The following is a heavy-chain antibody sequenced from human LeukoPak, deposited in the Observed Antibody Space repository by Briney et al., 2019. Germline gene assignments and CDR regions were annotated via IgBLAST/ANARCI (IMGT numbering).Heavy chain of an antibody. V-gene: IGHV3-23*01. Sequence: GGSLRLSCAASGFTFSSYAMSWVRQAPGKGLEWVSAISGSGGSTYYADSVKGRFTISRDNSKNTLYLQMNSLRAEDTAVYYCAKTRRPGGSSYYYYYGMDVWGQGTTVTVSS. CDR2: ISGSGGST. CDR3: AKTRRPGGSSYYYYYGMDV. J-gene: IGHJ6*02. D-gene: IGHD1-26*01. CDR1: GFTFSSYA.